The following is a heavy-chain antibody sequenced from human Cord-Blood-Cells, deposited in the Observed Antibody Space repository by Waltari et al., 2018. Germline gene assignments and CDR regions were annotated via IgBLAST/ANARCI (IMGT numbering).Heavy chain of an antibody. CDR2: MNPNSGNT. CDR3: ARGPCGEYFDY. J-gene: IGHJ4*02. Sequence: QVQLVQSGAEVKRPGASVKVSCKASGYTFTSSDFNRVRQATGKGLEWMGWMNPNSGNTGYAQKCQGRVTITRKTSISTAYMELSSLRCEDTAVYDCARGPCGEYFDYGGQGTRATVSS. CDR1: GYTFTSSD. V-gene: IGHV1-8*03. D-gene: IGHD3-10*01.